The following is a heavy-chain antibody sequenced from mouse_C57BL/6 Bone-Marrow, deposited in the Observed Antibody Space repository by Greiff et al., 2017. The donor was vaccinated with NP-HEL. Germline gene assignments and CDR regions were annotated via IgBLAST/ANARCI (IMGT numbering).Heavy chain of an antibody. CDR3: ATHYYGSNWYFDV. CDR2: IYPGDGDT. V-gene: IGHV1-82*01. Sequence: QVTLKVSGPELVKPGASVKISCKASGYAFSSSWMNWVKQRPGKGLEWIGRIYPGDGDTNYNGKFKGKATLTADKSSSTAYMQLSSLTSEDSAVYFCATHYYGSNWYFDVWGTGTTVTVSS. CDR1: GYAFSSSW. J-gene: IGHJ1*03. D-gene: IGHD1-1*01.